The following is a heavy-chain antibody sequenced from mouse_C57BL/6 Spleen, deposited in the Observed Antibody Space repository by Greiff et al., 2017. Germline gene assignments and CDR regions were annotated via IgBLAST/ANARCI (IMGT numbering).Heavy chain of an antibody. CDR3: ASRLREFAY. V-gene: IGHV5-6*02. D-gene: IGHD1-1*01. CDR1: GFTFSSYG. J-gene: IGHJ3*01. Sequence: EVMLVESGGDLVKPGGSLKLSCAASGFTFSSYGMSWVRQTPDKRLEWVATISSGGSYTYYPDSVKGRFTISRDNAKNTLYLQMSSLKSEDTAMYYCASRLREFAYWGQGTLVTVSA. CDR2: ISSGGSYT.